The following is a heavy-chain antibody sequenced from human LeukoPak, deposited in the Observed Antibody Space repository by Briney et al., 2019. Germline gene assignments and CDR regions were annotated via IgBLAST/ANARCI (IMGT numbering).Heavy chain of an antibody. CDR2: IIPIFGTA. V-gene: IGHV1-69*05. J-gene: IGHJ5*02. CDR1: GGTFSSYA. D-gene: IGHD3-9*01. Sequence: ASVKVSCKASGGTFSSYAISWVRQAPGQGLEWMGGIIPIFGTANYAQKFQGRVTMTRDTSTSTVYMELSSLRSEDTAVYYCARDYDILTGAPWGQGTLVTVSS. CDR3: ARDYDILTGAP.